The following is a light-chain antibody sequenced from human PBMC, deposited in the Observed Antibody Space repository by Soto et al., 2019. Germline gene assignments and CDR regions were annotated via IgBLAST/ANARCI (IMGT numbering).Light chain of an antibody. CDR2: EVN. J-gene: IGLJ1*01. Sequence: QSVLTQPASVSGSPGQSITISCTGASSDVGDYNYVSWYQHHPGKAPKLLIYEVNNRPSGVSDRFSGSKSGNVASLTISWLQAEDEADYYCSSYTSSSHYVFGTGTKVT. V-gene: IGLV2-14*01. CDR1: SSDVGDYNY. CDR3: SSYTSSSHYV.